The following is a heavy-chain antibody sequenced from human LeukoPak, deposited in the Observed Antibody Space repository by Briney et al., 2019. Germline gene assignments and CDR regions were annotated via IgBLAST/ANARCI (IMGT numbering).Heavy chain of an antibody. D-gene: IGHD3-22*01. CDR3: AKPGLYYYDSSGYYDY. V-gene: IGHV3-33*06. Sequence: GGSLRLSCAASGFTFSSYGMHWVRQAPGKGLEGVAVIWYDGSNKYYADSVKGRFTISRDNSNNTLYLQMNSLRAEDTAVYYCAKPGLYYYDSSGYYDYWGQGTLVTVPS. J-gene: IGHJ4*02. CDR1: GFTFSSYG. CDR2: IWYDGSNK.